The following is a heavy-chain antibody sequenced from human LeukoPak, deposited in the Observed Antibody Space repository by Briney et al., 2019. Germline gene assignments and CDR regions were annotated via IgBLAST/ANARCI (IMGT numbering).Heavy chain of an antibody. CDR1: GYTFTGYY. J-gene: IGHJ4*02. D-gene: IGHD6-6*01. Sequence: ASVKVSCKASGYTFTGYYMHWVRQAPGQGLEWMGWINPNSGGTNYAQKFQGRVTMTRGTSISTAYMELSRLRSDDTAVYYCARSLGYSSSSLLLHYFDYWGQGTLVTVSS. CDR3: ARSLGYSSSSLLLHYFDY. CDR2: INPNSGGT. V-gene: IGHV1-2*02.